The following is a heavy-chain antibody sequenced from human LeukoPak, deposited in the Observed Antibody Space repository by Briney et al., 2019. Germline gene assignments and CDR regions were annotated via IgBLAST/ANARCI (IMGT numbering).Heavy chain of an antibody. CDR2: ISGSGGST. CDR1: GFTFSSYA. CDR3: ARVSQWLDNYYYYYMDV. D-gene: IGHD6-19*01. Sequence: GGSLRLSCAASGFTFSSYAMSWVRQAPGKGLEWVSAISGSGGSTYYADSVKGRFTISRDNSKNTLYLQMNSLRAEDTAVYYCARVSQWLDNYYYYYMDVWGKGTTVTISS. J-gene: IGHJ6*03. V-gene: IGHV3-23*01.